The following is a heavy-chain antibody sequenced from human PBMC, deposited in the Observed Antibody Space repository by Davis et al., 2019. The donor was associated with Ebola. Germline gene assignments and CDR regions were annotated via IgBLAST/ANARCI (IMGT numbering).Heavy chain of an antibody. CDR2: ISAYNGNT. V-gene: IGHV1-18*01. D-gene: IGHD3-9*01. CDR1: GGTFSSYA. CDR3: ARRGRVGYYDILTGYYSGWFDP. Sequence: AASVKVSCKASGGTFSSYAISWVRQAPGQGLEWMGWISAYNGNTNYAQKLQGRVTMTTDTSTSTAYMELRSLRSDDTAVYYCARRGRVGYYDILTGYYSGWFDPWGQGTLVTVSS. J-gene: IGHJ5*02.